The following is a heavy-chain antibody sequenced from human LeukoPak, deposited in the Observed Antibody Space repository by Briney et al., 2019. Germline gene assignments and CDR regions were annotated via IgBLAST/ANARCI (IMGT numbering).Heavy chain of an antibody. CDR1: GFTFSSYS. Sequence: PGGSLRLSCAASGFTFSSYSMNWVRQAAGKGLEWDSSISGSSSYIYYADSVKGRFTISRDNAKNSLFLQMNSLRAEDTAVYYCARDWRGLLIHRRGFDYWGQGTLVTVSS. J-gene: IGHJ4*02. V-gene: IGHV3-21*01. CDR2: ISGSSSYI. CDR3: ARDWRGLLIHRRGFDY. D-gene: IGHD3-3*01.